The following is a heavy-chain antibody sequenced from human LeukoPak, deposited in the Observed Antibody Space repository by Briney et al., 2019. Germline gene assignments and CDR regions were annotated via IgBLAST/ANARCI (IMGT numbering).Heavy chain of an antibody. CDR1: GGSVSSGSYY. CDR3: ARGPIPGDFTIFVHWFDP. V-gene: IGHV4-61*01. D-gene: IGHD3-3*01. CDR2: VYYSGST. Sequence: SETLSLTCTVSGGSVSSGSYYWSWIRQPPGKGLEWIGYVYYSGSTNYSPSLKSRVTISVDTSKNQFSLKLSSVTAADTAVYYCARGPIPGDFTIFVHWFDPWGQGTLVTVSS. J-gene: IGHJ5*02.